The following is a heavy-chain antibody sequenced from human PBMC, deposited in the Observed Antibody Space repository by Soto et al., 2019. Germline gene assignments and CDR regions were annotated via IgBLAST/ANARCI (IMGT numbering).Heavy chain of an antibody. CDR1: GFTFNSYA. J-gene: IGHJ4*01. V-gene: IGHV3-23*01. CDR2: IGTDGNT. Sequence: PGGSLRLSCAASGFTFNSYAMNWVRQAPGKGLAWVSAIGTDGNTYYANSVKGRFTISRDNSRTTLYLQMNTLRVEDTALYYSGRKYPGTRPFDYWGQVTRVTVSS. CDR3: GRKYPGTRPFDY. D-gene: IGHD2-2*01.